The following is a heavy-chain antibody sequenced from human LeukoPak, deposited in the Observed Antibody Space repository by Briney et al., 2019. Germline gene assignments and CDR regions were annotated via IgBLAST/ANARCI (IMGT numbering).Heavy chain of an antibody. CDR3: AKVHYDSSGYPYPDY. V-gene: IGHV3-23*01. J-gene: IGHJ4*02. Sequence: GGSLRLSCTASGFTFSSYAMSWVRQAPGKGLEWVSAISGSGGSTYYADSVKGRFTISRDNSKNTLYLQMNSLRAEDTAVYYCAKVHYDSSGYPYPDYWGQGTLVTVSS. CDR1: GFTFSSYA. CDR2: ISGSGGST. D-gene: IGHD3-22*01.